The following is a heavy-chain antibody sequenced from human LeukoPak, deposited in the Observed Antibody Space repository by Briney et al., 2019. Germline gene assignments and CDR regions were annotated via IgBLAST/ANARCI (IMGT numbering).Heavy chain of an antibody. CDR1: GGSISSYY. V-gene: IGHV4-59*01. CDR3: ARDIAAAEGWFDP. J-gene: IGHJ5*02. CDR2: IYYSGST. D-gene: IGHD6-13*01. Sequence: PSETLSLTCTVSGGSISSYYWSWIGQPPGRGLEWIGYIYYSGSTNYNPSLKSRVTISVDTSKNQFSLKLSSVTAADTAVYYCARDIAAAEGWFDPWGQGTLVTVSS.